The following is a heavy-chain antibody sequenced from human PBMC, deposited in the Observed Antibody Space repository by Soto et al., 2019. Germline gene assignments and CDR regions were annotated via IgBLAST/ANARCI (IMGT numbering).Heavy chain of an antibody. Sequence: EVQLVESGGGLVQPGGSLRLSCVASGFTFSSYSIVWVRQAPGKGLEWVSYIFTTGTTIYYADSVKGRFTVSRDNAKNSLFLLLYSLRAEDTAVYYCARDKDWAFDYWGQGTLVTVSS. J-gene: IGHJ4*02. CDR3: ARDKDWAFDY. CDR2: IFTTGTTI. CDR1: GFTFSSYS. D-gene: IGHD3-9*01. V-gene: IGHV3-48*03.